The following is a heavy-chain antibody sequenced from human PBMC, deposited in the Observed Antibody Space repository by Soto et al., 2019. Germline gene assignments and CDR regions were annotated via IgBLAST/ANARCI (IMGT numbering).Heavy chain of an antibody. V-gene: IGHV4-34*01. D-gene: IGHD3-3*01. CDR2: INHSGST. CDR3: ARGRYYDFPYFDY. J-gene: IGHJ4*02. CDR1: GGSFSGYY. Sequence: QVQLQQWGAGLLKPSETLSLTCAVYGGSFSGYYWSWIRQPPGKGLEWIGEINHSGSTNYNPSLKRRVTISVDTSKNQFSLKLSSVTAADTAVYYCARGRYYDFPYFDYWGQGTLVTVSS.